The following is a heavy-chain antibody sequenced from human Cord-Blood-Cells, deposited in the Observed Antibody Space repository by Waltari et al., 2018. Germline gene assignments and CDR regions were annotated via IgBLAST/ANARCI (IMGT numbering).Heavy chain of an antibody. CDR3: ARVARDWGDAFDI. CDR2: IIPILGIA. CDR1: GGTFSSYA. V-gene: IGHV1-69*09. D-gene: IGHD7-27*01. J-gene: IGHJ3*02. Sequence: QVQLVQSGAEVKKPGSSVKVSCKASGGTFSSYAISWVRQAPGQGLEWMGRIIPILGIANYAQKFQGRVTITADKSTSTAYMGLSSLRSEDTAVYYCARVARDWGDAFDIWGQGTMVTVSS.